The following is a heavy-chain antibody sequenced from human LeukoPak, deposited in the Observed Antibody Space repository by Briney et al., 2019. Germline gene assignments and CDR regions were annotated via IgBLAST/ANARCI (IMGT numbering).Heavy chain of an antibody. CDR2: IIPIFGTA. CDR3: ARTFDVAPQERYMDV. Sequence: EASVKVSCKASGGTFSSYAISWVRQAPGQGLEWMGGIIPIFGTANYAQKFQGRVTITADESTSTAYMELSSLRSEDTAVYYCARTFDVAPQERYMDVGGKGTTVTISS. V-gene: IGHV1-69*13. J-gene: IGHJ6*03. CDR1: GGTFSSYA. D-gene: IGHD3-16*01.